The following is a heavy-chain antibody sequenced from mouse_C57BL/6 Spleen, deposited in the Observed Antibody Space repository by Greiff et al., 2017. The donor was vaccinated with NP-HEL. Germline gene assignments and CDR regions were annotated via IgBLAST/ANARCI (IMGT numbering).Heavy chain of an antibody. V-gene: IGHV5-17*01. CDR2: ISSGSSTI. Sequence: EVQVVESGGGLVKPGGSLKLSCAASGFTFSDYGMHWVRQAPEKGLEWVAYISSGSSTIYYADTVKGRFTFSRDNAKNTLFLQMTSLSAEDTAMYYCGRRNGSYWDFDVWGTGTTVTVSS. CDR1: GFTFSDYG. D-gene: IGHD1-1*01. CDR3: GRRNGSYWDFDV. J-gene: IGHJ1*03.